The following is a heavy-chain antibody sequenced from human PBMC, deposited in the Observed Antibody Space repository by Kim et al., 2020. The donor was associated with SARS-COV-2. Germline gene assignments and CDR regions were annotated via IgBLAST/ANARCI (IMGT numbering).Heavy chain of an antibody. D-gene: IGHD3-22*01. CDR3: ARDTIKPPYYDSSGYWFDP. CDR1: GGTFSSYA. Sequence: SVKVSCKASGGTFSSYAISWVRQAPGQGLEWMGGIIPIFGTANYAQKFQGRVTITADESTSTAYMELSSLRSEDTAVYYCARDTIKPPYYDSSGYWFDPWGQGTLVTVSS. J-gene: IGHJ5*02. V-gene: IGHV1-69*13. CDR2: IIPIFGTA.